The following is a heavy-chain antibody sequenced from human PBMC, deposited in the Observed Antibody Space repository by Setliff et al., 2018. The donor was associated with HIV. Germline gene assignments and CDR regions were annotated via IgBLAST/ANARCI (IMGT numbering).Heavy chain of an antibody. Sequence: PGESLKISCKGSGYSFTTYWIGWVRQMPGKGLEWMGIIYPGDSDTRYSPSFQGQVTISADKSISTAYLQWSSLKASDAAMYYCARREGSVVVTAGGVIGAPTVIDIPNPLQSLPWG. CDR2: IYPGDSDT. D-gene: IGHD2-21*02. J-gene: IGHJ5*02. CDR3: ARREGSVVVTAGGVIGAPTVIDIPNPLQSLP. V-gene: IGHV5-51*01. CDR1: GYSFTTYW.